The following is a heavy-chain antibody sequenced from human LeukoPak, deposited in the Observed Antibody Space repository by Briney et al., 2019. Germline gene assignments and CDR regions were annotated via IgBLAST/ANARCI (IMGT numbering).Heavy chain of an antibody. J-gene: IGHJ4*02. Sequence: PSETLSLTCTVSGGSIRSGIYYWAWIRQPPGKGLEWSGNIYYSGSTYYNPSLKSRVTISVDTSKNQFSLKLSSVTAADTAVYYCARVPDSSDPYYFDYWGQGTLVTVSS. CDR3: ARVPDSSDPYYFDY. D-gene: IGHD1-14*01. CDR2: IYYSGST. CDR1: GGSIRSGIYY. V-gene: IGHV4-39*07.